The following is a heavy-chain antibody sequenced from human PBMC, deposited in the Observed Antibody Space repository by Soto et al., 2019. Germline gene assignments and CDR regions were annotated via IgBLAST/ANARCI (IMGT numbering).Heavy chain of an antibody. Sequence: QEQLVQSGTEVKKPGDSVRVSCKAFGYTFNTDYVHWVRQAPGQGLEWMGIINPSGGPTSYAQKFQGRVTMTSDTSTSTVYMDLSSLTSEDTAVYYCAFGRPTASSWLDPWGQGTLVSVST. D-gene: IGHD2-2*01. CDR3: AFGRPTASSWLDP. CDR2: INPSGGPT. V-gene: IGHV1-46*02. J-gene: IGHJ5*02. CDR1: GYTFNTDY.